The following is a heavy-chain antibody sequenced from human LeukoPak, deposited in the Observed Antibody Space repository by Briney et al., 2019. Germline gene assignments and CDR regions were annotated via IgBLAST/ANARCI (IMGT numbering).Heavy chain of an antibody. CDR2: ISGSGGST. Sequence: GGSLRLSCAASGFTFSNYAMNWVRQAPGKGLQWVSGISGSGGSTYYADSVKGRFTISRDNSKNTLYLQMNSLRAEDTAVYYCAKESKSNYYQYYGMDVWGQGTTVTVSS. J-gene: IGHJ6*02. V-gene: IGHV3-23*01. CDR1: GFTFSNYA. CDR3: AKESKSNYYQYYGMDV.